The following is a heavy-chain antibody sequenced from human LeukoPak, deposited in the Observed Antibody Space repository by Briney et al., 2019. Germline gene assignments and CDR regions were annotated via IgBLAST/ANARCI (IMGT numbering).Heavy chain of an antibody. CDR2: DTSDGRP. V-gene: IGHV3-23*01. D-gene: IGHD5-24*01. CDR1: GFTFSAYS. CDR3: AKGGRDADY. J-gene: IGHJ4*02. Sequence: PGGSLRLSCAASGFTFSAYSMSWVRRAPGKGLEWVAADTSDGRPYYVDSVKGRFTISRDNPKNTVYLQMNSLRDEDTAVYYCAKGGRDADYWGQGTLVTVSS.